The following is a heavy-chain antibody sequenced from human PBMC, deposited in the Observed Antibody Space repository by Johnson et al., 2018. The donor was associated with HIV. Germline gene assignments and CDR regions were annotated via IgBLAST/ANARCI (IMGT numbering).Heavy chain of an antibody. D-gene: IGHD3-3*01. CDR3: ARDRRITIFGSGRAVQSNDAFDI. Sequence: VQLVESGGGVVQPGRSLRLSCAASGFTLSNYAMHWVRQAPGKGLEWVAVISYDGSNKYYADSVKGRFTISRDNSKNTLYLQMNSLRAEDTAVYYCARDRRITIFGSGRAVQSNDAFDIWGQGTMVTVSS. J-gene: IGHJ3*02. V-gene: IGHV3-30*04. CDR1: GFTLSNYA. CDR2: ISYDGSNK.